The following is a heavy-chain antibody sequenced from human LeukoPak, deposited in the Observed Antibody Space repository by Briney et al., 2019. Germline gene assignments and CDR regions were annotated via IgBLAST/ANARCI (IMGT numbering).Heavy chain of an antibody. J-gene: IGHJ4*02. V-gene: IGHV3-11*01. CDR2: ISDSGSTI. CDR1: GFTFSDCY. Sequence: PGGSLRLSCAASGFTFSDCYMSWIRQAPGKGLEWVSYISDSGSTIYYADSVKGRFTISRDNATNSLHLQMNSLRVEDTAVYYCARESTALVRVGATTHFDYWGQGTLVTVSS. D-gene: IGHD1-26*01. CDR3: ARESTALVRVGATTHFDY.